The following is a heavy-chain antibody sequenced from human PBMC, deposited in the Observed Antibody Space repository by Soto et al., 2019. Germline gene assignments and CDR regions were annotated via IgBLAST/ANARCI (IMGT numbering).Heavy chain of an antibody. D-gene: IGHD3-22*01. J-gene: IGHJ3*02. CDR3: TINYYDTSGYSIDI. CDR1: GFTFSAHY. V-gene: IGHV3-72*01. Sequence: EVQLVESGGGLVQPGGSLRLSCAASGFTFSAHYMDWVRQAPEKGLEWVGRSRNKDNSYSTEYAASVKGRFTLSRDDSNSSFYLQMNSLKTEDTAVYYCTINYYDTSGYSIDIWGQGTMVTVSS. CDR2: SRNKDNSYST.